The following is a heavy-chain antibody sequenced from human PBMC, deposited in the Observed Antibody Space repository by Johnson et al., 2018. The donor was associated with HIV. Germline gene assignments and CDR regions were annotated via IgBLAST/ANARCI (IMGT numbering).Heavy chain of an antibody. CDR1: GFTFSSYA. D-gene: IGHD4-11*01. V-gene: IGHV3-30-3*01. CDR3: ASVRSEYSNDDAFDI. Sequence: QEKLVESGGGVVQPGRSLRLSCAASGFTFSSYAMHWVRQAPGKGLEWVAVISYDGSNKYYADSVKGRFTISRDNSKNTLYLQMNSLRAEDTAVYYCASVRSEYSNDDAFDIWGQGTMVTVSS. J-gene: IGHJ3*02. CDR2: ISYDGSNK.